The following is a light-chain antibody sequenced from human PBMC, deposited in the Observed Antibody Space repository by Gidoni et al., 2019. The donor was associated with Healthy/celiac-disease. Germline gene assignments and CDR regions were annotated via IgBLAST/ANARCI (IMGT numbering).Light chain of an antibody. CDR1: QSISSY. CDR3: QQSYSTPRT. CDR2: AAS. J-gene: IGKJ1*01. V-gene: IGKV1-39*01. Sequence: DIQMTQAPSSLSASVGDRVTITCRASQSISSYLNWYQQKPGKAPKLLIYAASSVQSGVPSRFSGSGSGTDFTLTICSLQPEDFATFYCQQSYSTPRTFGQGTKVEIK.